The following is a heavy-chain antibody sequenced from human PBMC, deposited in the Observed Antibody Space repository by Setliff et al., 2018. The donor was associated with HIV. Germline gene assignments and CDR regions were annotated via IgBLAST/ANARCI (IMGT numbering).Heavy chain of an antibody. CDR3: ARDGFSPPYCSRTSCYRYFDF. CDR1: RGSFSHYY. Sequence: PSETLSLTCAVYRGSFSHYYWTWIRQSPGKGPEWIAEINQERTTFYNPSLKSRVTMSLDTSRNEVSLRLSSVTAADTGTYYCARDGFSPPYCSRTSCYRYFDFWGQRTLVTVS. D-gene: IGHD2-2*01. V-gene: IGHV4-34*01. J-gene: IGHJ4*02. CDR2: INQERTT.